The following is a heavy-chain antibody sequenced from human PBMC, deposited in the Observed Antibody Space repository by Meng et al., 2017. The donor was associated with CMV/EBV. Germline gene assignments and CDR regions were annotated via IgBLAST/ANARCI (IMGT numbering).Heavy chain of an antibody. CDR1: GGSFSGYY. J-gene: IGHJ5*02. V-gene: IGHV4-34*01. Sequence: QGQLQQWGAGLLKPSETLSLTCAVYGGSFSGYYWSGIRQPPGKGLEWIGEINHSGSTNYNPSLKSRVTISVDTSKNQFSLKLSSVTAADTAVYYCARGVGGWFDPWGQGTLVTVSS. CDR3: ARGVGGWFDP. D-gene: IGHD1-26*01. CDR2: INHSGST.